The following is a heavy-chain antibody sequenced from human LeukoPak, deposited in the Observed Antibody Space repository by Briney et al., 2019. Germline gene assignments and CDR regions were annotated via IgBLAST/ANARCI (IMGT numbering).Heavy chain of an antibody. D-gene: IGHD6-19*01. V-gene: IGHV4-39*01. CDR3: ARQGEQWLDYFDY. CDR2: IYYSGST. Sequence: PSETLSLTCTVSGGSISSSSYYWDCIRQPPGKGLESIGSIYYSGSTYYNPSLKSRVTISVDTSKNQFSLKLSSVTAADTAVYYCARQGEQWLDYFDYWGQGTLVTVSS. J-gene: IGHJ4*02. CDR1: GGSISSSSYY.